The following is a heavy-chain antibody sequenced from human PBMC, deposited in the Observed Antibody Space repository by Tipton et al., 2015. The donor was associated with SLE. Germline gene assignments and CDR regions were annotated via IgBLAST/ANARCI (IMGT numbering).Heavy chain of an antibody. J-gene: IGHJ4*02. CDR3: ARSPVDYWNGYSA. V-gene: IGHV3-74*03. CDR2: INSDGSYT. CDR1: GFTFSSHW. D-gene: IGHD3-3*01. Sequence: SLRLSCAASGFTFSSHWMNWVRQAPGKGLVWVSRINSDGSYTTYADSVRGRFTISRDNSKNTLYLQMNSLRVEDTAVYYCARSPVDYWNGYSAWGQGTLVAVSS.